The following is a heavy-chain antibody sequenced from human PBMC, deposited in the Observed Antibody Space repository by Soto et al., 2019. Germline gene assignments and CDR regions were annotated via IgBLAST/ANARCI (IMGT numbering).Heavy chain of an antibody. Sequence: KPGGSLRLSCAASGFTFSNAWMSWVRQAPGKGLEWVGRIKSKTDGGTTDYAAPVKGRFTISRDDSKNTLYLQMNSLKTEDTAVYYCTTLSRGPFGVVIPREDWFDPWGQGTLVTVSS. CDR1: GFTFSNAW. D-gene: IGHD3-3*01. CDR2: IKSKTDGGTT. V-gene: IGHV3-15*01. CDR3: TTLSRGPFGVVIPREDWFDP. J-gene: IGHJ5*02.